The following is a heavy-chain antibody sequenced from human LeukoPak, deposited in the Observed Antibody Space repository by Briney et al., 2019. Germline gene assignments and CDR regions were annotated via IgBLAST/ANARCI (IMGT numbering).Heavy chain of an antibody. D-gene: IGHD2-2*01. Sequence: ASVKVSCKASGYTFTSYGISWVRQAPGQGLEWMGWISAYNGNKNYAQKLQGRVTMTTDTSTSTAYMELRSLRSDDTAVYYCARDSALDDIVVVPAAIDWFDPWGRGTLVTVSS. CDR3: ARDSALDDIVVVPAAIDWFDP. CDR1: GYTFTSYG. V-gene: IGHV1-18*01. CDR2: ISAYNGNK. J-gene: IGHJ5*02.